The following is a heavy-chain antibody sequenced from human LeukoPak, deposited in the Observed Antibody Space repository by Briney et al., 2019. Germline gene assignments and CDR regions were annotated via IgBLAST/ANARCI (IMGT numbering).Heavy chain of an antibody. V-gene: IGHV3-21*01. CDR2: ISSTSSYI. Sequence: SGGSLRLSCAASGFTFSSYSMNWVRQAPGKGLEWVSSISSTSSYIYFADSVKGRFTISRDNAKNSLFLQMNSLKAEDTAVYYCARGGNWFDPWGQGTLVTVSS. CDR1: GFTFSSYS. CDR3: ARGGNWFDP. J-gene: IGHJ5*02.